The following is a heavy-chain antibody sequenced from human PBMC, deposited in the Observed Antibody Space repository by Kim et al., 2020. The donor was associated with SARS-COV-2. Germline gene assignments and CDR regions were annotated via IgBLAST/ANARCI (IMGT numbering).Heavy chain of an antibody. CDR1: GGTFSSYA. J-gene: IGHJ4*02. Sequence: SVKVSCKASGGTFSSYAISWVRQAPGQGLEWMGGIIPIFGTANYAQKFQGRVTITADESTSTAYMELSSLRSEDTAVYYCARDRGYPLYYFDYWGQGTLVTVSS. V-gene: IGHV1-69*13. D-gene: IGHD5-12*01. CDR2: IIPIFGTA. CDR3: ARDRGYPLYYFDY.